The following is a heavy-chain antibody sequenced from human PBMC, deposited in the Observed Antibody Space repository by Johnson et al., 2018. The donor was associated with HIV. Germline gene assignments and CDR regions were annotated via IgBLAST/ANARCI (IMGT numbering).Heavy chain of an antibody. D-gene: IGHD3-22*01. Sequence: VQLVESGGGVVQPGRSLRLSCAASGFTFSSYAMHWVRQAPGKGLEWVAVISYDGSNKYYADSVKGRFTISRDNSKNTLYMQMNSLRAEDTAVYYCARADYYDANAFDIWGQGTMVTVSS. CDR3: ARADYYDANAFDI. CDR2: ISYDGSNK. V-gene: IGHV3-30*04. J-gene: IGHJ3*02. CDR1: GFTFSSYA.